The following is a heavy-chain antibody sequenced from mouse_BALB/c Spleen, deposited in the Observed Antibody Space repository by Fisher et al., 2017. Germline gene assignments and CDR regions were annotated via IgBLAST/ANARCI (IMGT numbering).Heavy chain of an antibody. CDR3: ARVTGTRAMDY. V-gene: IGHV1-87*01. Sequence: KFKGKATLTADKSSSTAYMQLSSLASEDSAVYYCARVTGTRAMDYWGQGTSVTVS. J-gene: IGHJ4*01. D-gene: IGHD4-1*01.